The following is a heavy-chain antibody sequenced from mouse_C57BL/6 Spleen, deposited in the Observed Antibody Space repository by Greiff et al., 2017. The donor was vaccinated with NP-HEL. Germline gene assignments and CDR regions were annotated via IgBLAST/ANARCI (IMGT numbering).Heavy chain of an antibody. CDR3: ARWGLRRDAMDY. Sequence: QVQLQQSGPELVKPGASVKISCKASGYAFSSSWMNRVKQRPGKGLEWIGRIYPGDGDTNYNGKFKGKATLTADKSSSTAYMQLSSLTSEDSAVYFCARWGLRRDAMDYWGQGTSVTVSS. J-gene: IGHJ4*01. CDR1: GYAFSSSW. D-gene: IGHD1-1*01. V-gene: IGHV1-82*01. CDR2: IYPGDGDT.